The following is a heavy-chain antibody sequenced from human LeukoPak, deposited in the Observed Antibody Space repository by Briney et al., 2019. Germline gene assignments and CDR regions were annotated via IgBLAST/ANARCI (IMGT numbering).Heavy chain of an antibody. CDR2: INPSGGST. Sequence: GASVKVSRKASGYTFTSYYMHWVRQAPGQGLEWMGIINPSGGSTSYAQKFQGRVTMTRDMSTSTVYMELSSLRSEDTAVYYCARSSSGWYVEGYWGQGTLVTVSS. CDR3: ARSSSGWYVEGY. CDR1: GYTFTSYY. J-gene: IGHJ4*02. V-gene: IGHV1-46*01. D-gene: IGHD6-19*01.